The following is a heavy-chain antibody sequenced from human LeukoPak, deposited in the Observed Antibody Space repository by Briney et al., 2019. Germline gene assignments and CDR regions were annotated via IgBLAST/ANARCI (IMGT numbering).Heavy chain of an antibody. CDR3: ARGEDYKSSRFDP. CDR1: GGSITGHY. CDR2: IYYSGTV. Sequence: SETLSLTCTVSGGSITGHYWNWIRQPPGKGLEWIGYIYYSGTVKYDPSVKSRVTISVDTSKNQFSLKLSSVTAADSAVYYCARGEDYKSSRFDPWGQGTLVTVSS. V-gene: IGHV4-59*11. D-gene: IGHD4-11*01. J-gene: IGHJ5*02.